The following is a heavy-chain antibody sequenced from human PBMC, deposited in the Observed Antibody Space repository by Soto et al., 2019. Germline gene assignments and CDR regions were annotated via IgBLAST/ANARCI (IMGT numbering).Heavy chain of an antibody. CDR2: ISGTSSYT. V-gene: IGHV3-11*06. D-gene: IGHD6-19*01. CDR1: GFTFSDSY. J-gene: IGHJ5*02. Sequence: QVQLVESGGGLVKPGGSLRLSCAASGFTFSDSYMSWIRQAPGRGLEWVSYISGTSSYTDYAASVKGRFTISRDNAKKSVYLEMTSLRVEDTAVYFCARDRAIAVAGRTQNNWFDPWGQGTLVTVSS. CDR3: ARDRAIAVAGRTQNNWFDP.